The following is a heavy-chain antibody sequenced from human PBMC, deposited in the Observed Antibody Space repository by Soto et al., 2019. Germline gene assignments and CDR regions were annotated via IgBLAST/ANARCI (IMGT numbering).Heavy chain of an antibody. CDR2: IYNSGST. J-gene: IGHJ4*02. V-gene: IGHV4-59*11. Sequence: QVQLQESGPGLVKPSETLSLTCTVSGGSISSHYWSWFRQPPGMGLEYIGYIYNSGSTNYNPSLNSRVTTSVDTSNNQFSLKLSSVTAADTAVYFCARGGGSPDYWGQGTLVTVSS. D-gene: IGHD2-15*01. CDR1: GGSISSHY. CDR3: ARGGGSPDY.